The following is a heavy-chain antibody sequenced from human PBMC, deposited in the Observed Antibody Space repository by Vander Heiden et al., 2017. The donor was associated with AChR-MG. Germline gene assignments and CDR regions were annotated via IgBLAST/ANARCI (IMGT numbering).Heavy chain of an antibody. J-gene: IGHJ4*02. CDR2: ISSSSSYI. Sequence: EVQLVESGGGLVKPGGSLRLPCPASGFTFSSYSMNWVRQAPGKGLEGVSSISSSSSYIYYADSVKGRFTISRDNAKNSLYLQMNSLRAEDTAVYYCARDLVHSSGCGWGQGTLVTVSS. CDR1: GFTFSSYS. CDR3: ARDLVHSSGCG. V-gene: IGHV3-21*01. D-gene: IGHD6-19*01.